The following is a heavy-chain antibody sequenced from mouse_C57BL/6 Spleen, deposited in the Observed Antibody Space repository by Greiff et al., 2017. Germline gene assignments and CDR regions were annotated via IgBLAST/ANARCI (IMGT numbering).Heavy chain of an antibody. CDR3: ARRDGNYFDY. CDR1: GYAFSSYW. J-gene: IGHJ2*01. D-gene: IGHD1-1*01. Sequence: VQLVESGAELVKPGASVTISCKASGYAFSSYWMNWVKQRPGKGLEWIGQIYPGDGDTNYNGTIKGKATLTADKSSRTAYRQLSSQTSEESAVYFCARRDGNYFDYWGQGTTLTVSS. CDR2: IYPGDGDT. V-gene: IGHV1-80*01.